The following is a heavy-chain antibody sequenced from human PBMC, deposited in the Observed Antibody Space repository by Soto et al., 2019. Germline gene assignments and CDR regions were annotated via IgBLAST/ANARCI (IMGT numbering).Heavy chain of an antibody. CDR1: GYTFTSYG. Sequence: ASVKVSCKASGYTFTSYGISWLRQAPGQGLEWMGWISAYNGNTNYAQKLQGRVTMTTDTSTSTAYMELRSLRSDDTALYYCARDEPAAACTVYWGQGTLVTVSS. CDR3: ARDEPAAACTVY. J-gene: IGHJ4*02. V-gene: IGHV1-18*01. CDR2: ISAYNGNT. D-gene: IGHD6-25*01.